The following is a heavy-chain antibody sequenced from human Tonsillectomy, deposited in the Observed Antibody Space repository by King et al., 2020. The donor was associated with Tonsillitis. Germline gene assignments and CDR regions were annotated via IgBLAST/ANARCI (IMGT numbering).Heavy chain of an antibody. CDR2: ISSSSSTI. CDR3: ARAGYCSSTTCYNYNYYYMDV. J-gene: IGHJ6*03. D-gene: IGHD2-2*01. CDR1: GFTFSDYY. Sequence: LVESGGGLVKPGGSLRLSCAASGFTFSDYYMSWIRQAPGKGLEWVSYISSSSSTIYYADSVKGRFTISRDNAKNSLFLQMNSLRAEDTAVYYCARAGYCSSTTCYNYNYYYMDVWGKGTTVTVSS. V-gene: IGHV3-11*01.